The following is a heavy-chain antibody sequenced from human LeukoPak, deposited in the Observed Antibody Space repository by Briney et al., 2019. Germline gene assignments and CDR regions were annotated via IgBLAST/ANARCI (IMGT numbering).Heavy chain of an antibody. CDR3: AIFEGAGGAFDI. J-gene: IGHJ3*02. Sequence: GWSLRLSCAASGFTFSSYALIWVHQAPGKGLDWVSAVSGSGGSTYYADSVKGRFTISRGNSKNTLYLQMNSLRAEDTAVYSCAIFEGAGGAFDIWGQGTMVTVSS. CDR1: GFTFSSYA. V-gene: IGHV3-23*01. CDR2: VSGSGGST. D-gene: IGHD3-16*01.